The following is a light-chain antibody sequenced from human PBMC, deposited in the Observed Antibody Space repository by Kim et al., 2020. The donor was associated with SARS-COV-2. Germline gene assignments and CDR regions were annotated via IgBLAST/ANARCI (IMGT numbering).Light chain of an antibody. CDR1: SSDVGGYNY. J-gene: IGLJ1*01. CDR2: DVS. CDR3: SSFTSSITLDV. V-gene: IGLV2-14*03. Sequence: QSLTISCTVTSSDVGGYNYVSWYQQHPGKAPKVMIYDVSTRPSGVSTRFSGSKSGNTASLTISGLQAEDEADYYCSSFTSSITLDVFGTGTKVTVL.